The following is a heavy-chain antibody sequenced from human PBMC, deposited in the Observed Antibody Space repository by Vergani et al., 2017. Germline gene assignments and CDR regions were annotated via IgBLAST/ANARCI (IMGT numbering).Heavy chain of an antibody. CDR1: GFTFDDYA. CDR2: ISWNSGSI. CDR3: ARGTEYYYDSSGYYVGWFDP. D-gene: IGHD3-22*01. Sequence: EVQLVESGGGLVQPGRSLRLSCAASGFTFDDYAMHWVRQAPGKGLEWVSGISWNSGSIGYADSVKGRFTISRDNAKNSLYLRMNSLRAEDTALYYCARGTEYYYDSSGYYVGWFDPWGQGTLVTVSS. J-gene: IGHJ5*02. V-gene: IGHV3-9*01.